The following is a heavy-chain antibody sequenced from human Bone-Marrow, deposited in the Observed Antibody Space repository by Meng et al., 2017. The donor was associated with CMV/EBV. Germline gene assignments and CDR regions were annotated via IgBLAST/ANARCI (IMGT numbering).Heavy chain of an antibody. CDR2: ISSSSSYI. J-gene: IGHJ4*02. D-gene: IGHD6-13*01. V-gene: IGHV3-21*01. CDR1: GFTFSSYS. CDR3: ARDAAADSSSWDFDY. Sequence: GESLKISCAASGFTFSSYSMNWVRQAPGKGLEWVSSISSSSSYIYYADSVKGRFTISRDNAKNSLYLQMNSLRAEDTAVYYCARDAAADSSSWDFDYWGQGTLVTVYS.